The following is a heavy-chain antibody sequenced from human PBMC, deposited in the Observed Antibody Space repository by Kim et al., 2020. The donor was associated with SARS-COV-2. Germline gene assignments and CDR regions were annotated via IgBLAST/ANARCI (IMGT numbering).Heavy chain of an antibody. Sequence: ASVKVSCKASGYTFTSYAMNWVRQAPGQGLEWMGWINTNTGNPTYAQGFTGRFVFSLDTSVSTAYLQISSLKAEDTAVYYCARDRVRVIRIGYNWFDPWGQGTLVTVSS. J-gene: IGHJ5*02. CDR3: ARDRVRVIRIGYNWFDP. V-gene: IGHV7-4-1*02. CDR2: INTNTGNP. CDR1: GYTFTSYA. D-gene: IGHD3-16*02.